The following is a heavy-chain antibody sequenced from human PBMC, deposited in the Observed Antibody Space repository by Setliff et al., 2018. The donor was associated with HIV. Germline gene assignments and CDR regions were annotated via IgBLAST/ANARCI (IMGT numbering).Heavy chain of an antibody. CDR3: VRHGNQWLVTVDY. CDR2: IYPSGSA. CDR1: GDSISSTTYY. V-gene: IGHV4-39*01. J-gene: IGHJ4*02. Sequence: PSETLSLTCTVSGDSISSTTYYWGWIRQPPGKGLEWIGSIYPSGSAFYNPSLKGPVTMSVDTSRNQFSLKLSSVTAADTAIYYCVRHGNQWLVTVDYWGQGTLVTVSS. D-gene: IGHD6-19*01.